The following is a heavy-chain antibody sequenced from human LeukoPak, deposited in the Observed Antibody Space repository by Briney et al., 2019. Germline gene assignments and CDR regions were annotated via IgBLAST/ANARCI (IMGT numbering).Heavy chain of an antibody. CDR2: INPNSGGT. Sequence: ASVKVSCKASGYTFTGYYMHWVRQAPGQGLEWMGWINPNSGGTNYAQKFQGRVTMTRDTSISTAYMELSRLRSDDTAVYYCARMMTYYDILTGYSPLEYFQHWGQGTLVTVSS. D-gene: IGHD3-9*01. V-gene: IGHV1-2*02. CDR3: ARMMTYYDILTGYSPLEYFQH. J-gene: IGHJ1*01. CDR1: GYTFTGYY.